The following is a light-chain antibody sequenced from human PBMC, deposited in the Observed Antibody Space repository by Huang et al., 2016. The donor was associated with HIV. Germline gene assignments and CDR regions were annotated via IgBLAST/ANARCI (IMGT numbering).Light chain of an antibody. V-gene: IGKV3-15*01. Sequence: EILLTQSPATLSVSPWERVTLSCRASQSISNNLAWYQQKPGQAPRLLIYGASTRATAIPARFSGSASGTEFTLTISSLQSEDFAVYYCQQYHNWPPYTFGQGTKLEI. CDR3: QQYHNWPPYT. CDR1: QSISNN. CDR2: GAS. J-gene: IGKJ2*01.